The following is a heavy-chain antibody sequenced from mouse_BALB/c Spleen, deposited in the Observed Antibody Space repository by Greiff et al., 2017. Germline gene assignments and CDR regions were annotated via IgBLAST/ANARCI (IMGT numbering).Heavy chain of an antibody. D-gene: IGHD2-2*01. Sequence: EVKLVESGGDLVKPGGSLKLSCAASGFTFSSYGMSWVRQTPDKRLEWVATISSGGSYTYYPDSVKGRFTISRDNAKNTLYLQMSSLKSEDTAMYYCARAGLRGYFDVWGAGTTVTVSS. J-gene: IGHJ1*01. CDR3: ARAGLRGYFDV. V-gene: IGHV5-6*01. CDR2: ISSGGSYT. CDR1: GFTFSSYG.